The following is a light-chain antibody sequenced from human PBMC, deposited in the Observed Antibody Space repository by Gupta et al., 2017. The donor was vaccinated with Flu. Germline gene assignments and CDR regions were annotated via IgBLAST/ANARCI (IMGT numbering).Light chain of an antibody. V-gene: IGLV1-40*01. CDR2: GNS. CDR3: QSYDSSLSVVV. Sequence: QSVLTQPPSVSGAPGQRVTIFCTGSSSNIGAGYDVHWYQQRPGTAPKLLIYGNSNRPSGVPDRFSGSKSGTSASLAITGLQAEDEADYYCQSYDSSLSVVVFGGGTKLTVL. CDR1: SSNIGAGYD. J-gene: IGLJ2*01.